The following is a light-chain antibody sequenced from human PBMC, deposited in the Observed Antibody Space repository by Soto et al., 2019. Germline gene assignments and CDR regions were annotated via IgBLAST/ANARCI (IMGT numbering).Light chain of an antibody. Sequence: QSALTQPRSVSGSHGQSVTISCTGTSSDITNYNSVSWFQQHPGKAPKLMIYDVNKRPSGVPDRFSGSKSGNTASLTISGLQAEDEADYHCCSYAGSSSLFGGGTKVTVL. CDR3: CSYAGSSSL. J-gene: IGLJ3*02. CDR1: SSDITNYNS. CDR2: DVN. V-gene: IGLV2-11*01.